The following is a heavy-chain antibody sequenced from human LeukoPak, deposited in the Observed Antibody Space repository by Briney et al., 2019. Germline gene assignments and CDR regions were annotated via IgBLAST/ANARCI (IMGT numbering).Heavy chain of an antibody. CDR3: AKTDPIGDY. CDR1: GGTFSSYA. J-gene: IGHJ4*02. V-gene: IGHV1-69*13. Sequence: GASVKVSCKASGGTFSSYAISWVRQAPGQGLEWMGGIIPIFGTANYAQKFQGRVTITADESTSTAYMELRSLRSDDTAVYYCAKTDPIGDYWGQGTLVTVSS. D-gene: IGHD1-1*01. CDR2: IIPIFGTA.